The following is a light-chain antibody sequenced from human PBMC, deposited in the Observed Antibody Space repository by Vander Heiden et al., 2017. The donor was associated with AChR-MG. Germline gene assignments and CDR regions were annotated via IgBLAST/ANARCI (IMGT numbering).Light chain of an antibody. J-gene: IGKJ1*01. CDR2: KDS. V-gene: IGKV1-5*03. CDR3: QQYGA. CDR1: SVISYW. Sequence: DNQMIQSPSSVSASVGDTVTITCRANSVISYWVSWYEVKPGKAPKLLIYKDSSLQSWVLSRFSGVRSETEFTLSINGLLPDDFATYYCQQYGAFGQGTRVEL.